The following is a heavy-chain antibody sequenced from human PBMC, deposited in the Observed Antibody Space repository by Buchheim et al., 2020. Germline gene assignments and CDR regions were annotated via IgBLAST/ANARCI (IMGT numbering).Heavy chain of an antibody. D-gene: IGHD3-10*01. CDR1: GASFSSYY. Sequence: QVQLQESGPGLVKPSETLSLTCTVSGASFSSYYWSWVRQPPGKGLEWIGYISYSGSTNYNPSLMSRVTISVDTSKNQFSLKLSSVTAADTAVYYCARGPNGRYYYWGQGTL. J-gene: IGHJ4*02. V-gene: IGHV4-59*12. CDR3: ARGPNGRYYY. CDR2: ISYSGST.